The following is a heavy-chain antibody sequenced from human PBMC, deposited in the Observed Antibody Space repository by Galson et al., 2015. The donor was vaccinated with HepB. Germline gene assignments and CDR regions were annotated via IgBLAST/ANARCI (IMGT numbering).Heavy chain of an antibody. Sequence: QSGAEVTKPGESLKISCKGSGYTFSTYWIGWVRQMPGKGLEWMGIIYPDDSDTRYSPPFQGHVTFSADKSISTAYLQWSSLKASDTAIYYCARADTYGYVGEPFDTWGQGTMVTVSS. V-gene: IGHV5-51*01. J-gene: IGHJ3*02. CDR3: ARADTYGYVGEPFDT. CDR1: GYTFSTYW. D-gene: IGHD5-18*01. CDR2: IYPDDSDT.